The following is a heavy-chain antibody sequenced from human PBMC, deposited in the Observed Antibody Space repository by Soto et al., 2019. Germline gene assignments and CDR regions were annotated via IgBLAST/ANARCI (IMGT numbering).Heavy chain of an antibody. Sequence: EVXLLXSXGGLVQPGGSLRXSCAASGFTFSSYAMSWVRQAPGKGLAWVSGISVSGGSTYYADSVKGRFXIXXXXXXXXXXXXXXSLRAEDTAVYYCASNTRYDPPDYWGQGTLVTVSS. CDR1: GFTFSSYA. V-gene: IGHV3-23*01. J-gene: IGHJ4*02. CDR3: ASNTRYDPPDY. CDR2: ISVSGGST. D-gene: IGHD3-16*01.